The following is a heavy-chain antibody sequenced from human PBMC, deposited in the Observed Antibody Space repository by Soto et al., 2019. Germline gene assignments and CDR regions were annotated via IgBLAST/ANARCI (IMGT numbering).Heavy chain of an antibody. J-gene: IGHJ5*02. D-gene: IGHD6-19*01. Sequence: SETLSLTCSVSGDSISSGGYYWSWIRQHPGKGLEWIGYIYNSGGAYYNQSLKSQVIISVDTSKNQFSLKLSSVSASDTAVYYCARTPDSGRNWFDPWGQGTQVT. V-gene: IGHV4-31*01. CDR2: IYNSGGA. CDR3: ARTPDSGRNWFDP. CDR1: GDSISSGGYY.